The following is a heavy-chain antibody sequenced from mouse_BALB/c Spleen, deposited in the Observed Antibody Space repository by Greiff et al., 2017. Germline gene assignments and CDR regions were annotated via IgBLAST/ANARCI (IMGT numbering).Heavy chain of an antibody. Sequence: QVQLKESGPGLVAPSQSLSITCTVSGFSLTSYGVHWVRQPPGKGLEWLGVIWAGGSTNYNSALMSRLSISKDNSKSQVFLKMNSLQTDDTAMYYCASLTPFAYWGQGTLVTVSA. CDR2: IWAGGST. CDR3: ASLTPFAY. J-gene: IGHJ3*01. D-gene: IGHD4-1*01. CDR1: GFSLTSYG. V-gene: IGHV2-9*02.